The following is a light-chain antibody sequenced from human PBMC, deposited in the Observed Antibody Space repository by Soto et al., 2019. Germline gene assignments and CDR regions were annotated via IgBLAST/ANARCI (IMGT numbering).Light chain of an antibody. CDR1: QSVSSSY. CDR3: QQYGSSSWT. Sequence: EIVLTPSAATLSLTKGERATLSCRASQSVSSSYLAWYQQKPGQAPRLLIYGTSSRATAIPDRFSGSGSGTDFTLTISRLEPEEFAVYYCQQYGSSSWTFGPGTTV. J-gene: IGKJ1*01. V-gene: IGKV3-20*01. CDR2: GTS.